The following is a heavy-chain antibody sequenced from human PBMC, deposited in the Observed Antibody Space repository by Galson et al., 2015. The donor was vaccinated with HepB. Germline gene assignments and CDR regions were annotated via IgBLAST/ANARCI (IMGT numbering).Heavy chain of an antibody. J-gene: IGHJ2*01. CDR2: INHSGST. Sequence: LSLTCAVYGGSFSGYYWSWIRQPPGKGLEWIGEINHSGSTNYNPSLKSRVTISVDTSKNQFSLKLSSVTAADTAVYYCARGPGRGGGYYFMRYFDLWGRGTLVTVSS. V-gene: IGHV4-34*01. CDR1: GGSFSGYY. D-gene: IGHD3-22*01. CDR3: ARGPGRGGGYYFMRYFDL.